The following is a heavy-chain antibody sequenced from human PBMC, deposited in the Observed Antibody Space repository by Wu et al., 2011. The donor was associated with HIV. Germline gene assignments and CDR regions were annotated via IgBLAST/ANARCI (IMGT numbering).Heavy chain of an antibody. CDR1: GGTLNSYT. V-gene: IGHV1-69*15. CDR2: IIPVYGTS. J-gene: IGHJ4*02. D-gene: IGHD4-17*01. Sequence: QVQLVQSGAEVKKPGSSVKVSCKTPGGTLNSYTITWVRQAPGQGLAWVGRIIPVYGTSDYAQKFQGRVTITADESTSTAYTELSSLTSEDTAVYYCATSPNDYGDLTPYFDYWGQGTLVTVSS. CDR3: ATSPNDYGDLTPYFDY.